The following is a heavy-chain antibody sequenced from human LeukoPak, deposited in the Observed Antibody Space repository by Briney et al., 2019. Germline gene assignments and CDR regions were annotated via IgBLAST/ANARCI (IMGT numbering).Heavy chain of an antibody. Sequence: PSETLSLTCAVSGGSISSSNWWSWVRQPPGKGLEWIGEIYHSGSTNYNPSLKSRVTISVDKSKNQFSLKLSSVTAVDTAVYYCAGRLDGDTAMGYWGQGTLVTVSS. J-gene: IGHJ4*02. CDR1: GGSISSSNW. CDR2: IYHSGST. CDR3: AGRLDGDTAMGY. V-gene: IGHV4-4*02. D-gene: IGHD5-18*01.